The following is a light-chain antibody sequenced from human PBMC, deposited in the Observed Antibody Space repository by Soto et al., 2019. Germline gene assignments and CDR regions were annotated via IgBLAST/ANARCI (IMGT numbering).Light chain of an antibody. J-gene: IGLJ2*01. V-gene: IGLV2-11*01. CDR3: CSYAGRYSSV. Sequence: QSALTQPRSVSGSPGQSVTISCTGSSSDVGTYKYVSWYQQHPGKAPKLMIYDVSQWPSGVPDRFSGSKSGNTASLTISGLQAEDESDYYCCSYAGRYSSVFGGGTKLTVL. CDR2: DVS. CDR1: SSDVGTYKY.